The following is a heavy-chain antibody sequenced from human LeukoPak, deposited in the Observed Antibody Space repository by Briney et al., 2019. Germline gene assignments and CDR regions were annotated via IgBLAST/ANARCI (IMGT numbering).Heavy chain of an antibody. V-gene: IGHV4-59*08. Sequence: PSETLSLTCTVSGDSVSSDYWSWIRQPPGKRLEWIGYVYESGTTAYNPSLKSRLTISLDTSKNQFSLNLTSVTAADTAVYYCAGRGQRYFRDWGQGILVTVSS. CDR2: VYESGTT. CDR3: AGRGQRYFRD. CDR1: GDSVSSDY. J-gene: IGHJ1*01.